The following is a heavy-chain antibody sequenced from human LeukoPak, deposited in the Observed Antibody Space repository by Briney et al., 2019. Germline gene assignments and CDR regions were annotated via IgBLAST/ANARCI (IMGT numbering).Heavy chain of an antibody. CDR1: GGSINNYY. Sequence: PSETPSLTCTVSGGSINNYYWTWIRQPAGKGLEWIGRIYTSGTTNYNPSLKSRVTMSVDTSKNQFSLKLSSVTAADTAVYYCARADYGYMDVWGKGTTVTVSS. V-gene: IGHV4-4*07. D-gene: IGHD4/OR15-4a*01. J-gene: IGHJ6*03. CDR3: ARADYGYMDV. CDR2: IYTSGTT.